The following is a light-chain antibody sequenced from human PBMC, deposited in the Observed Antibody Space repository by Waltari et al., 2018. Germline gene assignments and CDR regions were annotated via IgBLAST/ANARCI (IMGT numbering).Light chain of an antibody. Sequence: SVLTQAPSASGTPGRGVTVSCSGSDSNIGANSVPWYQHGPGAAPKVLIYRSNQRPSGAPDRFSGSKSGTSASLAISGLRSEDEADYYCAAWDDRLDSYVFGTGTRVTVL. J-gene: IGLJ1*01. CDR3: AAWDDRLDSYV. V-gene: IGLV1-44*01. CDR2: RSN. CDR1: DSNIGANS.